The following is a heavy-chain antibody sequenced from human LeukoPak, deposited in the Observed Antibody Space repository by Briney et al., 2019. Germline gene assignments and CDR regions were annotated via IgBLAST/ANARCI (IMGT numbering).Heavy chain of an antibody. CDR3: ARADLRWLQLDY. D-gene: IGHD5-24*01. J-gene: IGHJ4*02. Sequence: PSETLSLTCAVYGGSFSGYYWSWIRQPPGKGLEWIGEINHSGSTNYNPSLKSRVTISVDTSKNQFSLKLSSVTAADTAVYYCARADLRWLQLDYRGQGTLVTVSS. CDR1: GGSFSGYY. V-gene: IGHV4-34*01. CDR2: INHSGST.